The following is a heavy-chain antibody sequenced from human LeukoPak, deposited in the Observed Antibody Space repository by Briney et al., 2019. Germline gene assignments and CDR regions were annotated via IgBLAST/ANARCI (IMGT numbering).Heavy chain of an antibody. Sequence: PGGSLRLSCVASGLTFTNYGMMWVRQAPGKGLVWVSYIDGDGRTTTYADSVKGRFTISRDSAKNTLYLQMNSLRAEDTAMYYCARNYNGMSCWGQGTLVIVSS. V-gene: IGHV3-74*01. D-gene: IGHD1-26*01. CDR3: ARNYNGMSC. CDR1: GLTFTNYG. CDR2: IDGDGRTT. J-gene: IGHJ4*02.